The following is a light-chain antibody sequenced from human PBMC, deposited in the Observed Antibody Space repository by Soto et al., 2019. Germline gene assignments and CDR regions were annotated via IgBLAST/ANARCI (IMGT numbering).Light chain of an antibody. CDR1: SGHSSYA. V-gene: IGLV4-69*01. J-gene: IGLJ2*01. Sequence: QLVLTQSPSASASLGASVKLTCTLSSGHSSYAIAWHLQQPERGPRYLMKLNSDGSHSKGDGIPDRFSGSSSGAERYLTISSLQSEDEADYYCQTWGTGIHVFGGGTQLTVL. CDR3: QTWGTGIHV. CDR2: LNSDGSH.